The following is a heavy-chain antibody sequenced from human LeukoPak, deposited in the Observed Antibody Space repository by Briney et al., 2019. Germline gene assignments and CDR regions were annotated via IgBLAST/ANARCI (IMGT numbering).Heavy chain of an antibody. CDR2: ISSSSSYI. J-gene: IGHJ4*02. V-gene: IGHV3-21*01. Sequence: PGGSLRLSCAASGFTFSSYSMNWVRQAPGKGLEWVSSISSSSSYIYYADSVKGRFTISRDNAKNSLYLQMNSLRAEDTAVYYCASVTWSSSSCFEYWGQGTLVTVSS. D-gene: IGHD6-13*01. CDR3: ASVTWSSSSCFEY. CDR1: GFTFSSYS.